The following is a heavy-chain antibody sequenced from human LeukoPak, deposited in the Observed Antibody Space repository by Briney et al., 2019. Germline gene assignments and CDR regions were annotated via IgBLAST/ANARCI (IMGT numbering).Heavy chain of an antibody. Sequence: SETLSLTCTVPGGSISSYYWSWIRQPPGKGLEWIGYIYYSGSTNYKPSLKSRVTISVDTSKNQFSLKLSSVTAADTAVYYCARGYKDGYNAVDYGGQGTLVTVSS. CDR1: GGSISSYY. D-gene: IGHD5-24*01. J-gene: IGHJ4*02. CDR3: ARGYKDGYNAVDY. V-gene: IGHV4-59*01. CDR2: IYYSGST.